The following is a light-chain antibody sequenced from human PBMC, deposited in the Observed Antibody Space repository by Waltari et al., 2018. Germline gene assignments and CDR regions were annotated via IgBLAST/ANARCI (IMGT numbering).Light chain of an antibody. J-gene: IGKJ1*01. Sequence: EIMLTQSPGTLSLSPGERATLSCRASQSISRSLAWYQQKPGKGPRLLIYDASSRATGIPDRFSGSGSGTDFSLTISRLEPEDFAVYYCQKYGSLPATFGQGTKVEIK. CDR2: DAS. CDR3: QKYGSLPAT. CDR1: QSISRS. V-gene: IGKV3-20*01.